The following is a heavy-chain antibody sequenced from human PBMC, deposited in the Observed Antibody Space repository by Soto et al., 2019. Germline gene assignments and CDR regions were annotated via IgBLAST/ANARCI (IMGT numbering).Heavy chain of an antibody. CDR1: GGSFSGYY. CDR3: ARVNPEYDSSGLNY. CDR2: INHSGST. V-gene: IGHV4-34*01. D-gene: IGHD3-22*01. J-gene: IGHJ4*02. Sequence: PSETLSLTCAVYGGSFSGYYWSWIRQPPGKGLEWIGEINHSGSTNYNPSLKSRVTISVDTSKNQFSLKLSSVTAADTAVYYCARVNPEYDSSGLNYWGQGTLVTVSS.